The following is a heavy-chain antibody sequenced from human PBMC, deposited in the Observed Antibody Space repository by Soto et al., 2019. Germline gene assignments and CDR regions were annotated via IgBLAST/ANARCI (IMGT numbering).Heavy chain of an antibody. CDR2: IYHSGST. V-gene: IGHV4-4*02. CDR1: GGSISSSNW. Sequence: QVQLQESGPGLVKPSGTLSLTCAVSGGSISSSNWWSWVRQPPGKGLEWIGEIYHSGSTNYNPSLKTRVPXPXDXXTNQCSLTISSVTSADTAVYYCAGVSGSYYSGKGVWGQGTTGTVAS. CDR3: AGVSGSYYSGKGV. D-gene: IGHD1-26*01. J-gene: IGHJ6*02.